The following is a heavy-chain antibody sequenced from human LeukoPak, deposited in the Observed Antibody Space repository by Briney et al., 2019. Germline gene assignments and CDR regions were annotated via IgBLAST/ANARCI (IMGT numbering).Heavy chain of an antibody. Sequence: GGSLRLSCAASGFTFSSYGMHWVRQAPGKGLEWVAVISYDDSNKYYVDSVKGRFTISRDTSKKTLYLQMNSLRPEDTAVYYCARSRFYFDYWGQGTLVTVSS. CDR1: GFTFSSYG. J-gene: IGHJ4*02. CDR3: ARSRFYFDY. CDR2: ISYDDSNK. V-gene: IGHV3-30*03.